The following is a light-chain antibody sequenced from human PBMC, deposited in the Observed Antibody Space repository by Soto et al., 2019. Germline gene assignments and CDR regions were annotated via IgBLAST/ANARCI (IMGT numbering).Light chain of an antibody. CDR1: QSVTNSY. J-gene: IGKJ2*01. Sequence: EIVLTQSPGTRSLSPGERATLSCRASQSVTNSYLAWYQQKHGQSPRLLIYAASSRATGIPDRFAGSVSGTDFTLTISRLEPEDFAVYYCQQYVAPPPYTFGQGPRLEIK. CDR3: QQYVAPPPYT. CDR2: AAS. V-gene: IGKV3-20*01.